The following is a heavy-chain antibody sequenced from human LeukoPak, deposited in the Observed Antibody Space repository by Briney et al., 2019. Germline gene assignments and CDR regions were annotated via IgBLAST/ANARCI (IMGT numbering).Heavy chain of an antibody. V-gene: IGHV3-30*03. CDR2: ISYDGSNK. CDR1: GFTFSSYG. D-gene: IGHD3-16*01. CDR3: ARSRFFIRRGPTGENFDY. J-gene: IGHJ4*02. Sequence: GRSLRLSCAASGFTFSSYGMHWVRQAPGKGLEWVAVISYDGSNKYYADSVKGRFTISRDNSKNTLYLQMNSLRAEDTAVYYCARSRFFIRRGPTGENFDYWGQGTLVTVSS.